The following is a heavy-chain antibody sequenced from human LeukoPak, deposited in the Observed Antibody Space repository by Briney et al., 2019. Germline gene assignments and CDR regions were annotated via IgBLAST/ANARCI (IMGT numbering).Heavy chain of an antibody. CDR2: INTNTGNP. D-gene: IGHD3-16*01. V-gene: IGHV7-4-1*02. CDR1: GYTFTSYD. J-gene: IGHJ3*02. CDR3: ARLRKGDSLTPNAFDI. Sequence: ASVKVSCKASGYTFTSYDINWVRQAPGQGLEWMGWINTNTGNPTYAQGFTGRFVFSLDTSVSTAYLQISSLKAEDTAVYYCARLRKGDSLTPNAFDIWGQGTMVTVSS.